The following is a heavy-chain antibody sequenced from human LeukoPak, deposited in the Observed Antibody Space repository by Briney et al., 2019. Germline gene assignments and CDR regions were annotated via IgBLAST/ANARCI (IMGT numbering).Heavy chain of an antibody. CDR1: GFTLSTYW. V-gene: IGHV3-74*01. Sequence: GGSRRLSCAASGFTLSTYWMHWVRQAPGKGLVWVSRINADGSSASYADSVKGRFTISRDNAKNTLYLQMNSLRAEDTAMYYCARDYGRSRDYGMDVWGQGTTVTVSS. CDR3: ARDYGRSRDYGMDV. CDR2: INADGSSA. J-gene: IGHJ6*02. D-gene: IGHD3-10*01.